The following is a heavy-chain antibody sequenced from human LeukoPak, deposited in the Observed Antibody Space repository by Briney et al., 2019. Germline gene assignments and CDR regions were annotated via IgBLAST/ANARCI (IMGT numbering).Heavy chain of an antibody. J-gene: IGHJ6*03. CDR1: SGSISSNNYY. D-gene: IGHD3-9*01. V-gene: IGHV4-39*01. CDR2: IYYTGST. CDR3: ARLVSYDVLTENFYKYYMDV. Sequence: SETLSLTCTVSSGSISSNNYYWGWIRQPPGMGLEWIGSIYYTGSTFYNPSLKSRVTMSLDALKNQFTLKVTSVTATDTAVYYCARLVSYDVLTENFYKYYMDVWGKGTTVTVSS.